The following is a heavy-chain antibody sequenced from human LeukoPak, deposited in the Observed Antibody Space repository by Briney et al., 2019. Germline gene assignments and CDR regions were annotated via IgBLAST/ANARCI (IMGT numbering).Heavy chain of an antibody. CDR3: ARGDALSGDY. J-gene: IGHJ4*02. Sequence: QPGGSLRLSCAASGFTFSSYWMTWVRQAPGKGLEWVANIDQDGNEKYYVDSVRGRFTISRDNAKNSLYLQMGSLRVEDTAVYYCARGDALSGDYWGQGTLVTVSS. CDR1: GFTFSSYW. CDR2: IDQDGNEK. D-gene: IGHD5-24*01. V-gene: IGHV3-7*04.